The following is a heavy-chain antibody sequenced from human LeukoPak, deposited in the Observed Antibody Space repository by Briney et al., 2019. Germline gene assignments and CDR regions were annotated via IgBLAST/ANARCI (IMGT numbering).Heavy chain of an antibody. J-gene: IGHJ4*02. Sequence: GGSLRLSCAASGFTFSSYAMSWVRQAPGKGLEWVSAISGSGGSTYYADSVKGRFTISRDNSENTLYLQMNSLRAEDTAVYYCAKGDDILTGYYGYWGQGTLVTVSS. D-gene: IGHD3-9*01. V-gene: IGHV3-23*01. CDR1: GFTFSSYA. CDR3: AKGDDILTGYYGY. CDR2: ISGSGGST.